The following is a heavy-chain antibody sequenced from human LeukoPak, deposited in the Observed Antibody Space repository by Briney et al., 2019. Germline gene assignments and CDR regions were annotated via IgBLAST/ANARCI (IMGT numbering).Heavy chain of an antibody. J-gene: IGHJ6*03. V-gene: IGHV3-33*06. Sequence: GGSLRLSCAVSGLDFGSHGFHWVRQAPGKGLEWVAAVWADGRNNDAAGYVKGRFTASRNNFENTVFLQVNDLRVEDTAMYYCAKDPARSMDVWGKGTTVIVSS. CDR3: AKDPARSMDV. CDR2: VWADGRNN. CDR1: GLDFGSHG.